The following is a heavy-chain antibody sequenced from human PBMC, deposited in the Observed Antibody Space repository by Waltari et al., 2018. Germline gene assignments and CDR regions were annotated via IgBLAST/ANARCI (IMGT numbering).Heavy chain of an antibody. CDR3: AKDVRPDSRWDIDF. J-gene: IGHJ4*02. CDR2: IYGSGDTA. CDR1: GLNRCTQP. Sequence: GQLLEAGGGVVQPGGCLRVSCEAAGLNRCTQPHNWVPPAPGEGLEWVSGIYGSGDTAFYIDSVKGRFTISRDNSKNTLFLQMNSLRVEDTAIYYCAKDVRPDSRWDIDFWGQGILVIVSS. D-gene: IGHD3-22*01. V-gene: IGHV3-23*01.